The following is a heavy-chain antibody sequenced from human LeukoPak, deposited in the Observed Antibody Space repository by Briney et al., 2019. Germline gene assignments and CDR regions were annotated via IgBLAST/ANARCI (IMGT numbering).Heavy chain of an antibody. J-gene: IGHJ4*02. Sequence: SETLSLTCTVSGGSISSSYWSWIRQPPGKGLEWIGYIYYNGRTSYNASLKSRVTVTDDTSKNQFSLKLSFVTAADTAVYYCARVRVAAAGAYYFDNWGQGTLVTVSS. CDR1: GGSISSSY. CDR3: ARVRVAAAGAYYFDN. CDR2: IYYNGRT. V-gene: IGHV4-59*08. D-gene: IGHD6-13*01.